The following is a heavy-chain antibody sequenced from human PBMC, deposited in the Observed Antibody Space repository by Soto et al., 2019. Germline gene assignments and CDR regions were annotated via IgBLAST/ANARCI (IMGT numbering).Heavy chain of an antibody. CDR1: GFTFSSYA. J-gene: IGHJ6*03. CDR2: ISGSGDST. Sequence: EVQLLESGGGLVQPGGSLRLSCAASGFTFSSYAMSWVRQAPGKGLEWVAAISGSGDSTYYADSVKGRFTISRDNSKNTMYLHMNSLRAEDTAVYYCAKQTARYYYMDVWGKGTTVTVSS. CDR3: AKQTARYYYMDV. V-gene: IGHV3-23*01.